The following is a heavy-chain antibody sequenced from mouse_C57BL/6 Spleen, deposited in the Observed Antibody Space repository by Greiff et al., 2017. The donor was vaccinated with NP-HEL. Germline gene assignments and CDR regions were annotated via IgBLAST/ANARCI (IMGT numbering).Heavy chain of an antibody. CDR1: GFTFSDYG. Sequence: DVKLVESGGGLVKPGGSLKLSCAASGFTFSDYGMHWVRQAPEKGLEWVAYISSGSSTIYYADTVKGRFTISRDNAKNTLFLQRTSLRSEDTAMYYCARGYYGSYYAMDYWGQGTSVTVSS. CDR2: ISSGSSTI. CDR3: ARGYYGSYYAMDY. J-gene: IGHJ4*01. V-gene: IGHV5-17*01. D-gene: IGHD1-1*01.